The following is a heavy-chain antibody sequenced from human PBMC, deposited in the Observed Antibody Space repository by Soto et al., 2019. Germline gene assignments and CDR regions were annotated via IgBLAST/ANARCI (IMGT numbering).Heavy chain of an antibody. CDR3: ARDLDQLVRGHGMDV. D-gene: IGHD6-13*01. J-gene: IGHJ6*02. V-gene: IGHV1-69*04. CDR1: GYTFTSYA. Sequence: SVKVSCKASGYTFTSYAMHWVRQAPGQGLEWMGRIIPILGIANYAQKFQGRVTITADKSTSTAYMELSSLRSEDTAVYYCARDLDQLVRGHGMDVWGQGTTVTVSS. CDR2: IIPILGIA.